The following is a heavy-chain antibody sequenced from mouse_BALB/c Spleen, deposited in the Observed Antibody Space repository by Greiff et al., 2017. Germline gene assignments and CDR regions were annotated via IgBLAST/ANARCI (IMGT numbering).Heavy chain of an antibody. V-gene: IGHV2-2*02. J-gene: IGHJ4*01. Sequence: VKLQESGPGLVQPSQSLSITCTVSGFSLTSYGVHWVRQSPGKGLEWLGVIWSGGSTDYNAAFISRLSISKDNSKSQVFFKMNSLQANDTAIYYCARSGNYDLYYAMDYWGQGTSVTVSS. CDR3: ARSGNYDLYYAMDY. CDR2: IWSGGST. CDR1: GFSLTSYG. D-gene: IGHD2-1*01.